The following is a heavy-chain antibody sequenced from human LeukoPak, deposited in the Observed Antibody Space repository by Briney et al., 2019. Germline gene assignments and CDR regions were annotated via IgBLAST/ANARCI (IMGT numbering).Heavy chain of an antibody. Sequence: PGGSLRLSCSASGLTFSSYAMHWVRQAPGKGLEWVALISYDGSNKYYTDSVKGRFTISRDNSKNTLYLQMSSLRAEDTAVYYCAKALVWFGEPNGNWFDPWGQGTLVTVSS. CDR2: ISYDGSNK. D-gene: IGHD3-10*01. CDR3: AKALVWFGEPNGNWFDP. CDR1: GLTFSSYA. J-gene: IGHJ5*02. V-gene: IGHV3-30-3*01.